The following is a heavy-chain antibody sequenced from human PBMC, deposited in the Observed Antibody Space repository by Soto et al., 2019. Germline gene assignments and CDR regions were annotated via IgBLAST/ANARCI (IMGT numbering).Heavy chain of an antibody. Sequence: ASVKVSCKASGDTFTRHGLTWVRQAPGQGPEWMGWITVGSGNTYYAQKFQGRVSMTTDTSTSTAYMELWSLRSDDTAVYYCARHSSYGSYYSFDICGQGTTVTLS. CDR3: ARHSSYGSYYSFDI. CDR1: GDTFTRHG. D-gene: IGHD3-16*01. J-gene: IGHJ6*03. CDR2: ITVGSGNT. V-gene: IGHV1-18*04.